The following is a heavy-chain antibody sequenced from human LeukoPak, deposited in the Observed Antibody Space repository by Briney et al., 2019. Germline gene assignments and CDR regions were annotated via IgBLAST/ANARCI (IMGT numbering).Heavy chain of an antibody. V-gene: IGHV4-39*01. CDR1: GXSISSSSFH. Sequence: SETLSLTCTVSGXSISSSSFHWGWICQPPGKGLEWIGTIFYSGSTYYNPSLKSRVTMSVDTSKNQFSLKLSSVTAADTAVYYCARQGYISGQGFRNNWFDPWGQGSLVTVSS. D-gene: IGHD6-19*01. J-gene: IGHJ5*02. CDR3: ARQGYISGQGFRNNWFDP. CDR2: IFYSGST.